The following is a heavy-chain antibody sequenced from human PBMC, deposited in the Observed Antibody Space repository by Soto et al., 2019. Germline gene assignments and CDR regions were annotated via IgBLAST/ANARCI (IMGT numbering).Heavy chain of an antibody. D-gene: IGHD3-3*01. CDR2: IYYSGST. CDR1: GGSISSNDY. Sequence: SETLSLTCSVSGGSISSNDYWGWIRQPPGKGLEWIGSIYYSGSTYYNPSLKSRVTISVNTSKNQFSLKLRSVTAADTAVYYCARHPHPYYDFWSGYYWSDYYYGMDVWGQGTTVTVS. J-gene: IGHJ6*02. CDR3: ARHPHPYYDFWSGYYWSDYYYGMDV. V-gene: IGHV4-39*01.